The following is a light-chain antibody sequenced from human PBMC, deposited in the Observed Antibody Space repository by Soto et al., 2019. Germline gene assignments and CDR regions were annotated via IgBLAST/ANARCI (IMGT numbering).Light chain of an antibody. V-gene: IGKV3-20*01. CDR3: QQYATSPLA. J-gene: IGKJ4*01. CDR2: GAS. Sequence: PGERATLSCRASQSVSSYLAWYQQKPGQAPRLLIYGASTRATGIPARFSGSGSGTEFTLTISRLEPEDFAVYFCQQYATSPLAFGGGTKVDIK. CDR1: QSVSSY.